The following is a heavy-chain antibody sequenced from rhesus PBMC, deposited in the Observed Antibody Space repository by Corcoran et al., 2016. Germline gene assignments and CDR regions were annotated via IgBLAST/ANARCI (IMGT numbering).Heavy chain of an antibody. D-gene: IGHD3-34*01. Sequence: QVQLQESGPGLVKPSETLSLTCAVSGGSISDDYYWSWIRQPPGKGLEWIGYIYGSGGGTNSNPSLKTRVTIAIDTSKTQCSLKLSSVTAADTAVYYCAVRGGCFDVWGPGVLVTVSS. CDR1: GGSISDDYY. CDR2: IYGSGGGT. J-gene: IGHJ5-1*01. V-gene: IGHV4-106*01. CDR3: AVRGGCFDV.